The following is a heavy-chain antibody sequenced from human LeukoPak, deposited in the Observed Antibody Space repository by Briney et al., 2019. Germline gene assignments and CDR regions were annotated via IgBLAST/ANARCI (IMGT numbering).Heavy chain of an antibody. CDR2: IYYSGST. V-gene: IGHV4-59*12. CDR1: GGSISSYY. Sequence: SETLSLTCTVSGGSISSYYWSWIRQPPGKGLEWIGYIYYSGSTNYNPSLKSRVTISVDRSKNQFSLKLSSVTAADTAVYYCARAAGDVVVPYPIDYWGQGTLVTVSS. D-gene: IGHD2-2*01. J-gene: IGHJ4*02. CDR3: ARAAGDVVVPYPIDY.